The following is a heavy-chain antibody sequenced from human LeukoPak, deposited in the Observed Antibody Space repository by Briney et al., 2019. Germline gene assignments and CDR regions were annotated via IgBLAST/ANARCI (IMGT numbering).Heavy chain of an antibody. Sequence: SETLSLTCTVSGGSISSGDYYWSWIRQPPGKGLEWIGYIYYSGSTYYNPSLKSRVTISVDTSKNQFSLKLSSVTAADTAVYYCARLREDYYDSREYYFDYWGQGTLVTVSS. CDR1: GGSISSGDYY. V-gene: IGHV4-30-4*01. J-gene: IGHJ4*02. CDR3: ARLREDYYDSREYYFDY. CDR2: IYYSGST. D-gene: IGHD3-22*01.